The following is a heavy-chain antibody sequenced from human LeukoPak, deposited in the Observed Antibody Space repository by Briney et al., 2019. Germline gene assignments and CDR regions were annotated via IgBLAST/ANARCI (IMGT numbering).Heavy chain of an antibody. D-gene: IGHD2-2*01. J-gene: IGHJ4*02. CDR3: AKSGSVPPDY. CDR1: GFTFTIYA. Sequence: GGSLRLSCAASGFTFTIYAMSWVRQSPGKGLGWVSSISDSGDRTYYADSVKGRFTISRDNSRNTLYLQVNSLRAEDTAVYYCAKSGSVPPDYWVQGTLVTVSS. V-gene: IGHV3-23*01. CDR2: ISDSGDRT.